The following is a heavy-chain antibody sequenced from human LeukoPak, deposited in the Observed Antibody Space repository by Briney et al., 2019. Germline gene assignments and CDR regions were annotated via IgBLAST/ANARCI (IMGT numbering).Heavy chain of an antibody. CDR2: IYYSGST. CDR3: ARVKRFGDYLDY. CDR1: GGSTSSGDYY. V-gene: IGHV4-31*03. D-gene: IGHD5-24*01. Sequence: SQTLSLTCTVSGGSTSSGDYYWSWIRQHPGTGLERIGYIYYSGSTYYNPSLKSRLTISIDTSKNQFSLKLSSVTAADTAVYYCARVKRFGDYLDYWGQGTLVTVSS. J-gene: IGHJ4*02.